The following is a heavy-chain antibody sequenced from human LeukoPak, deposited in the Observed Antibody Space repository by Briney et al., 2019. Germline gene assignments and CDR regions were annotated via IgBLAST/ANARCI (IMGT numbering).Heavy chain of an antibody. V-gene: IGHV4-59*01. CDR1: GGSISSYY. D-gene: IGHD4-17*01. CDR3: ARVERYNGDYGWFDP. Sequence: ETLSLTCTVSGGSISSYYWSWIRQPPGKGLEWIGYIYYSGSTNYNPSLKSRVTISVDTSKNQFSLKLSSVTAADTAVYYCARVERYNGDYGWFDPWGQGTLVSVSS. CDR2: IYYSGST. J-gene: IGHJ5*02.